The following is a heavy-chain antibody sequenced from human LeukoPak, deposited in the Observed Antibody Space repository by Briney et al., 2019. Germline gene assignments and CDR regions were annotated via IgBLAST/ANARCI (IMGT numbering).Heavy chain of an antibody. Sequence: RGSLRLSCAASGFTFSSYAMSWVRQAPGKGLEWVSGISGSGSSTEYADSVKGRFIISRDNSKNTLYLQMSSLRAEDTAVYYCAKDRDGYNSPFDYWGQGTLVTVSS. CDR2: ISGSGSST. CDR3: AKDRDGYNSPFDY. CDR1: GFTFSSYA. V-gene: IGHV3-23*01. J-gene: IGHJ4*02. D-gene: IGHD5-24*01.